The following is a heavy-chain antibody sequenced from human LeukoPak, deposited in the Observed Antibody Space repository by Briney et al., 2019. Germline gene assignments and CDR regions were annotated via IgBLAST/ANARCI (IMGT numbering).Heavy chain of an antibody. V-gene: IGHV1-18*04. CDR3: ARDRTPYYYSSSQIKFDY. CDR2: ISAYNGNT. J-gene: IGHJ4*02. Sequence: ASVKVSCKASGYTFIGYYMHWVRQAPGQGLERMGWISAYNGNTNYAQKLQGRVTMTTDTSTSTAYMELRSLRSDDTAVYYGARDRTPYYYSSSQIKFDYWGQGTLVTVSS. D-gene: IGHD3-10*01. CDR1: GYTFIGYY.